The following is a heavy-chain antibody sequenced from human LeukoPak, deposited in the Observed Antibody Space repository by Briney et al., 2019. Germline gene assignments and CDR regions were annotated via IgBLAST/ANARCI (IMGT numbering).Heavy chain of an antibody. Sequence: SETLSLTCAVSGGSINSGGYSWSWIRQPPGKGPEWIGYIYHGGSTHYNSSLKSRVTISVDKSKNQFSLNLYSVTAADTAVYYCARDKISGYYYYYMDVWGKGTTVTVSS. V-gene: IGHV4-30-2*01. CDR1: GGSINSGGYS. CDR3: ARDKISGYYYYYMDV. CDR2: IYHGGST. D-gene: IGHD3-10*01. J-gene: IGHJ6*03.